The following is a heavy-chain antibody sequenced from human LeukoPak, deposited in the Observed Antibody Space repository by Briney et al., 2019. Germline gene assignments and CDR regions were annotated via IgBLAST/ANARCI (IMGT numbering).Heavy chain of an antibody. CDR1: GGSISSGGYY. Sequence: SQTLSLTCTVSGGSISSGGYYWSWIRQHPGKGLEWIGHIYYSGSTHYNPSLKSRVTISVDTSKNQFSLKLSSVTAADTAVYYCARDPYGSIDYWGQGTLVTVSS. V-gene: IGHV4-31*03. D-gene: IGHD3-10*01. CDR3: ARDPYGSIDY. J-gene: IGHJ4*02. CDR2: IYYSGST.